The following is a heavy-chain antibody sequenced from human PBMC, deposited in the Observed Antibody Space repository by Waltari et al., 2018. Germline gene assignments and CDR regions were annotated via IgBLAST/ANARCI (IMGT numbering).Heavy chain of an antibody. CDR3: VLVVAAGNWFDP. CDR2: IIPILGIA. J-gene: IGHJ5*02. V-gene: IGHV1-69*04. D-gene: IGHD2-15*01. CDR1: GGTLSSCA. Sequence: QVQLVLSGAEVTKPGSSVKVSCNACGGTLSSCAITWVRQAPGQGLEWMGGIIPILGIANYAQKFQGRVTITADESTSTAYMELSSLRSEDTAVYYCVLVVAAGNWFDPWGQGTLVTVSS.